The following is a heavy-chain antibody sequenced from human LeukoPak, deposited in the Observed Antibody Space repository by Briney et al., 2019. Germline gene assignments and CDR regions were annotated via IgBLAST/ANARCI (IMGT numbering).Heavy chain of an antibody. Sequence: PSETLSLTCSVSGGSITSLYWSWVRQPPGKGLEYVGYVHHTGVTNYNPSLRGRVTESMDASKNQFYLKLNSVTAADTAVYYCVRSATIAVFRYGMDVWGQGTTVTVSS. CDR3: VRSATIAVFRYGMDV. V-gene: IGHV4-59*11. CDR2: VHHTGVT. CDR1: GGSITSLY. J-gene: IGHJ6*02. D-gene: IGHD6-19*01.